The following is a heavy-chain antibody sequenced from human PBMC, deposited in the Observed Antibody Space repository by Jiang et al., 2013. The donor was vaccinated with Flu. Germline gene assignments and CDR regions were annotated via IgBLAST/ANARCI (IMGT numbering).Heavy chain of an antibody. CDR3: ARGSFGAVAGNLHAFDI. Sequence: GSGLVKPSGALSLTCAVSGGSISSSNWWSWVRQPPGKGLEWIGEIYHSGSTNYNPSLKSRVTISVDKSKNQFSLKLSSVTARTRPCITCARGSFGAVAGNLHAFDIWAKGQWSPSLQ. V-gene: IGHV4-4*02. D-gene: IGHD6-19*01. CDR1: GGSISSSNW. J-gene: IGHJ3*02. CDR2: IYHSGST.